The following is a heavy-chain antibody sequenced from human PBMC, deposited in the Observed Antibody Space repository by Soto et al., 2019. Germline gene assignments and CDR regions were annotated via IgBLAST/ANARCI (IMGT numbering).Heavy chain of an antibody. J-gene: IGHJ6*02. Sequence: GASVKVSCKASGGTFSSYAISWVRQAPGQGLEWMGGIIPIFGTANYAQKFQGRVTITADESTSTAYMELSSLRSEDTAVYYCARWEYLSIAAAGNFVGYYYYYGMDVWGQGTTVTVSS. CDR2: IIPIFGTA. CDR3: ARWEYLSIAAAGNFVGYYYYYGMDV. V-gene: IGHV1-69*13. D-gene: IGHD6-13*01. CDR1: GGTFSSYA.